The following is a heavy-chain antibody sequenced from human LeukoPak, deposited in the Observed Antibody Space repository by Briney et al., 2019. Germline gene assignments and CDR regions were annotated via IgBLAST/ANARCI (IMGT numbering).Heavy chain of an antibody. D-gene: IGHD6-13*01. V-gene: IGHV4-34*01. Sequence: SETLSLTCAVYGGSFSGYYWSWTRQPPGKGREWIGEINHSGSTNYNPSLKSRVTISVDTSKNQFSLKLSSVTAADTAIYYCAREHSSSSWFDPWGQGTLVTVSS. CDR3: AREHSSSSWFDP. J-gene: IGHJ5*02. CDR2: INHSGST. CDR1: GGSFSGYY.